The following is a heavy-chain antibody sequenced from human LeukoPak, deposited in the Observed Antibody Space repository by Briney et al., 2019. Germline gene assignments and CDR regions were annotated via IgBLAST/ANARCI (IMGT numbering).Heavy chain of an antibody. V-gene: IGHV1-18*01. D-gene: IGHD3-3*01. J-gene: IGHJ6*03. Sequence: AATVKVSCKASGYTFTSYGISWVRQAPGQGLEWMGWISAYNGNTNYAQKLQGRVTMTTDTSTSTAYMELRSLRSDDTAVSYCARASPLSYYDFWSGYYGPYYYYYMDVWGKGTTVTVSS. CDR3: ARASPLSYYDFWSGYYGPYYYYYMDV. CDR1: GYTFTSYG. CDR2: ISAYNGNT.